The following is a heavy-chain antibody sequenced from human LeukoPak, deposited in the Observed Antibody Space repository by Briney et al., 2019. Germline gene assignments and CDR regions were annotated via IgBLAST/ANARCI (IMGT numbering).Heavy chain of an antibody. CDR3: ARDWLVGATYFDY. V-gene: IGHV3-23*01. Sequence: PGGSLRLSCAASGFTFSSYWMSWVRQTPGKGLEWVSAISGSGGSTYYADSVKGRFTISRDNSKNTLYLQMNSLRAEDTAVYYCARDWLVGATYFDYWGQGTLVTVSS. CDR2: ISGSGGST. CDR1: GFTFSSYW. J-gene: IGHJ4*02. D-gene: IGHD1-26*01.